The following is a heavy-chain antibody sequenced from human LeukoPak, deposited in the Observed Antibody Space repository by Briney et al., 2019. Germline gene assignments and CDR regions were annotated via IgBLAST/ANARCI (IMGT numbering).Heavy chain of an antibody. J-gene: IGHJ4*02. CDR2: ISAYNGNT. CDR3: ARTGDYYDSSGYLLNFDY. CDR1: GYTFTSYG. Sequence: GASVKVSCKASGYTFTSYGISWVRQAPGQGLEWMGWISAYNGNTNYAQKLQGRVTITADKSTSTAYMELSSLRSEDTAVYYCARTGDYYDSSGYLLNFDYWGQGTLVTVSS. V-gene: IGHV1-18*01. D-gene: IGHD3-22*01.